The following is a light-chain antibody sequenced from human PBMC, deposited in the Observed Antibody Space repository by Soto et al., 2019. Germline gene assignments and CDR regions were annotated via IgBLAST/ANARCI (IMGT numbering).Light chain of an antibody. Sequence: QSVLTQPRSVSGSPGQSVTISCTGTSSDVGGYKYVSWYQQHPGKAPKLLIYDVIKRPLGVPDRFSGSKSGSTASLTISGLQAEDEADYYCCSYAGNFIYVFGTGTKVTVL. V-gene: IGLV2-11*01. J-gene: IGLJ1*01. CDR1: SSDVGGYKY. CDR3: CSYAGNFIYV. CDR2: DVI.